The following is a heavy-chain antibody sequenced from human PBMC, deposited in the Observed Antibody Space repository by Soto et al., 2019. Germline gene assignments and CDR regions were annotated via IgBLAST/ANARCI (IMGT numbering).Heavy chain of an antibody. CDR3: ATDKGHYYDSRGYFD. CDR1: GFTFVNAW. CDR2: IKSKTDDGTT. J-gene: IGHJ4*02. Sequence: KPGGSLRLSCAASGFTFVNAWMSWVRQAPGKGLEWVGRIKSKTDDGTTDYAAPVTGRFTISRDDSKNTLYLQMNSLKSEDTGVYYCATDKGHYYDSRGYFDWGQGALVTVS. D-gene: IGHD3-22*01. V-gene: IGHV3-15*01.